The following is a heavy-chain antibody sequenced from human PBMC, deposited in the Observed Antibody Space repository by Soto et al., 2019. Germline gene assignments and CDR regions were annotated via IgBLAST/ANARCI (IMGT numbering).Heavy chain of an antibody. Sequence: QVQLVESGGGVVQPGRSLRLSCAASGFTFSSYAMHWVRQAPGKGLEWVAVISYDGSNKYYADSVKGRFTISRDNSKKTLYLQMNSLRAEDTAVYYCARGITKTAMVIYWGQGTLVTVSS. D-gene: IGHD5-18*01. V-gene: IGHV3-30-3*01. CDR2: ISYDGSNK. CDR1: GFTFSSYA. CDR3: ARGITKTAMVIY. J-gene: IGHJ4*02.